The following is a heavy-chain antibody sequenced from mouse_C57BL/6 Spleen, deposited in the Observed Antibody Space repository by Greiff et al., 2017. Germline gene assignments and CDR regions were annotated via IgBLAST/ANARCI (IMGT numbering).Heavy chain of an antibody. V-gene: IGHV1-82*01. Sequence: QVQLKESGPELVKPGASVKISCKASGYAFSSSWMNWVKQRPGKGLEWIGRIYPGDGDTNYNGEFKGRATLTADKSSSTAYMQLSSLTSEDSAVYVCASTSSGYVAYWGPGTLVTVSA. CDR3: ASTSSGYVAY. J-gene: IGHJ3*01. D-gene: IGHD3-1*01. CDR2: IYPGDGDT. CDR1: GYAFSSSW.